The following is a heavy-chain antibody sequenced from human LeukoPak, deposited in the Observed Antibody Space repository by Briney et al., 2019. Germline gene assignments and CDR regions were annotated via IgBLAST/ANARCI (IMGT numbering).Heavy chain of an antibody. CDR3: AKGDPDRGRTN. CDR2: INTGGDT. CDR1: GFTLNNFA. J-gene: IGHJ4*02. V-gene: IGHV3-23*01. D-gene: IGHD2-15*01. Sequence: GGSLRLSCAASGFTLNNFAMAWVRQAPGKGLELVSTINTGGDTFYTDSVKGRFTISRDNSKNTLNLQMNSLRVEDSSVFYCAKGDPDRGRTNWAQGTLVSVSS.